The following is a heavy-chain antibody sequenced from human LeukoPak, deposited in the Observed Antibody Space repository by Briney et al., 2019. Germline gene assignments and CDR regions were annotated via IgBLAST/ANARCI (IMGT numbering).Heavy chain of an antibody. CDR2: ISFSGRST. J-gene: IGHJ4*02. Sequence: GGSLRLSCAASGFTFNSYAMSWVRQAPGKGLEWVSGISFSGRSTYYADSVKGRFTIPRDNSKNTLYLQMNSLRAEDTAVYYCAIRPSGYYDTSGSGYWGQGAVVTVSS. V-gene: IGHV3-23*01. CDR1: GFTFNSYA. D-gene: IGHD3-22*01. CDR3: AIRPSGYYDTSGSGY.